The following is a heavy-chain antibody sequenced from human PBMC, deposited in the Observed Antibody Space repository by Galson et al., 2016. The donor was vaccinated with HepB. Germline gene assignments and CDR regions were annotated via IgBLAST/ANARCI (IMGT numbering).Heavy chain of an antibody. CDR2: ISGSGGST. CDR3: AKGDYYDSSGYFPFDY. Sequence: SLRLSCAASGFTFSSYAMSWVRQAPGKGLEWVSAISGSGGSTYYADSVKGRFTISRDNSQNTLYLQMNSLRAEDTAVYYSAKGDYYDSSGYFPFDYWGQGTLVTVSS. CDR1: GFTFSSYA. J-gene: IGHJ4*02. V-gene: IGHV3-23*01. D-gene: IGHD3-22*01.